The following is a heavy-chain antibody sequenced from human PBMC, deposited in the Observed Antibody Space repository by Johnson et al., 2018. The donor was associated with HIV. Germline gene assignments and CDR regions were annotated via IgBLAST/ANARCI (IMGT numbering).Heavy chain of an antibody. V-gene: IGHV3-30*04. CDR1: GFTFSSYA. Sequence: QVQLVESGGGVVQPGRSLRLSCAASGFTFSSYAMHWVRQAPGKGLEWVAVISYDGSNKYYADSVKGRFTISRDNSKNTLYLQMNSLRAEDTAVYYCARIGGSYLVLWAFDIWGQGTMVT. CDR3: ARIGGSYLVLWAFDI. J-gene: IGHJ3*02. CDR2: ISYDGSNK. D-gene: IGHD1-26*01.